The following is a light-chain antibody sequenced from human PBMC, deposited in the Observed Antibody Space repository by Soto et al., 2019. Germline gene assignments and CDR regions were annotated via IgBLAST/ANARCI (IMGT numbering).Light chain of an antibody. CDR1: SSDVGTYDY. V-gene: IGLV2-14*01. Sequence: QSVLTQPASVFGCPGQSITSSCTGTSSDVGTYDYVSWHQQHPGKAPKLIIYDVNNRPSGVSSRFSGSKSGNTASLTISGLQAEDEADYYCCSFSTSGTHVFGTGTKVTVL. J-gene: IGLJ1*01. CDR3: CSFSTSGTHV. CDR2: DVN.